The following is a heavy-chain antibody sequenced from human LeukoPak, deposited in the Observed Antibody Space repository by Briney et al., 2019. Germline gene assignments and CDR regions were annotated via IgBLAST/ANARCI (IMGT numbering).Heavy chain of an antibody. D-gene: IGHD3-16*01. J-gene: IGHJ4*02. CDR2: INPSGGST. CDR1: GYTFTSYY. CDR3: ARDRGDLRLGESARYYDY. V-gene: IGHV1-46*01. Sequence: ASVKVSCKASGYTFTSYYMHWVRQAPGQGLEGMGIINPSGGSTSYAHKFQGRVTMTRDTSTSTVYMELSSLRSEDTAVYSCARDRGDLRLGESARYYDYWGQGTLVTVSS.